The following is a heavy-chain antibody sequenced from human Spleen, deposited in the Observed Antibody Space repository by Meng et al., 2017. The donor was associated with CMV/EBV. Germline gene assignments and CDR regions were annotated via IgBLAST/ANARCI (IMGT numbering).Heavy chain of an antibody. D-gene: IGHD6-6*01. Sequence: SVKVSCKVSGDTFNNYAFNWVRQAPGQGLEWMGEIIPLFATLNYAQQFQGRLTITTEESTSTAYMELSSLRSEDTAVYYCARDSSSSGMPLDYWGQGTLVTVSS. CDR3: ARDSSSSGMPLDY. CDR2: IIPLFATL. CDR1: GDTFNNYA. J-gene: IGHJ4*02. V-gene: IGHV1-69*05.